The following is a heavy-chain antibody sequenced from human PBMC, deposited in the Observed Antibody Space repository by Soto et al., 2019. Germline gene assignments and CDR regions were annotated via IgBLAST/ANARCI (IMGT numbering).Heavy chain of an antibody. CDR2: INAGNGNT. V-gene: IGHV1-3*01. CDR3: ARVELWFGNDYYYYGMDV. CDR1: GYTFTSYA. Sequence: ASVKVSCKASGYTFTSYAMHWVRQAPGQRLEWMGWINAGNGNTKYSQKFQGRVTITRDTSASTAYMELSSLRSEDTAVYYCARVELWFGNDYYYYGMDVWGQGTTVTVSS. J-gene: IGHJ6*02. D-gene: IGHD3-10*01.